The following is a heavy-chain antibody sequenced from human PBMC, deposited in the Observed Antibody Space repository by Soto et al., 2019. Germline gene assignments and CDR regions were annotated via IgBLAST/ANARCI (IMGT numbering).Heavy chain of an antibody. CDR1: GFTFSNSA. V-gene: IGHV3-23*01. D-gene: IGHD2-21*01. CDR3: AKVRVGIDVDFDY. CDR2: IRDSDSGGST. J-gene: IGHJ4*02. Sequence: TGGSLRLSCAASGFTFSNSAMTWVRQAPAKGLEWVSTIRDSDSGGSTFYADSVKGRFTISRDDSKNTLYLQMSSLRAEDTAMYYCAKVRVGIDVDFDYWGQGAPVTVSS.